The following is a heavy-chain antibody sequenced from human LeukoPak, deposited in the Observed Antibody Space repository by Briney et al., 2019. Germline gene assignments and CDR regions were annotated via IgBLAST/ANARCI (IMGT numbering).Heavy chain of an antibody. CDR2: INHSGST. Sequence: PSETLSLTCTVSGGSISSGASDWGWIRQHPKRGLEWVGYINHSGSTYYNPSLGSRVTMSVDTSKNQFSLKLSSVTAADTAVYSCARGRLGRFDPWGQGTLVTVSS. J-gene: IGHJ5*02. CDR3: ARGRLGRFDP. CDR1: GGSISSGASD. V-gene: IGHV4-31*03. D-gene: IGHD4-11*01.